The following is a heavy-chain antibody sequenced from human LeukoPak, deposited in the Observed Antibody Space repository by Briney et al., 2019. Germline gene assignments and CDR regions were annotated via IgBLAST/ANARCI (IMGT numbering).Heavy chain of an antibody. J-gene: IGHJ6*03. CDR3: ARLSGYGLHYYYHMDV. CDR1: GGSISSSSYY. CDR2: IYYSGST. Sequence: KASETLSLTCNVSGGSISSSSYYWGWIRQPPGKGLEWIGSIYYSGSTYYNPSLKSRVTISVDTSKNQFSLKLSSVTAADTAVYYCARLSGYGLHYYYHMDVWGKGTTVTASS. D-gene: IGHD5-12*01. V-gene: IGHV4-39*07.